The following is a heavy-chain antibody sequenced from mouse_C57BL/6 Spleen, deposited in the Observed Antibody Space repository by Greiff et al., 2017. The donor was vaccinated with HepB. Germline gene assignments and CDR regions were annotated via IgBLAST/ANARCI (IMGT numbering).Heavy chain of an antibody. Sequence: QVQLQQPGAELVRPGSSVKLSCKASGYTFTSYWMHWVKQRPIQGLEWIGNIDPSDSETHYNQKFKDKATLTVDKSSSTAYMQLSSLTSEDSAVYYCARRASYYGYPVYAMDYWGQGTSVTVSS. D-gene: IGHD2-2*01. CDR2: IDPSDSET. V-gene: IGHV1-52*01. J-gene: IGHJ4*01. CDR3: ARRASYYGYPVYAMDY. CDR1: GYTFTSYW.